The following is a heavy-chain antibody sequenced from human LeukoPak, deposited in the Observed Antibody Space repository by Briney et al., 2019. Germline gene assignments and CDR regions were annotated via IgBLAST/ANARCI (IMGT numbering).Heavy chain of an antibody. Sequence: AETLSLTCTVSGGSISRHYWSWIRQPAGKGLEWIGRIYTSGSTNYNPSLKSRVTMSVDTTKNQFSLKLSSVTAADTAVYYCARDPTYYGDYQPWGQGTLVTVSS. J-gene: IGHJ5*02. CDR3: ARDPTYYGDYQP. CDR1: GGSISRHY. V-gene: IGHV4-4*07. D-gene: IGHD4-17*01. CDR2: IYTSGST.